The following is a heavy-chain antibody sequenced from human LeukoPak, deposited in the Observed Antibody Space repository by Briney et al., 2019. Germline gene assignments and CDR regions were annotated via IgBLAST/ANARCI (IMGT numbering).Heavy chain of an antibody. CDR2: VRSQSDAGTM. J-gene: IGHJ6*04. Sequence: GGSLRLSCAASGFTFSSYAMSWARQAPGKGLEWVGRVRSQSDAGTMDYAAHVEGRFTISRDDSKNIVYLDMNSLKTEDTAVYYCGGRRVWGNGTVVTVSS. CDR1: GFTFSSYA. CDR3: GGRRV. V-gene: IGHV3-15*01. D-gene: IGHD3-16*01.